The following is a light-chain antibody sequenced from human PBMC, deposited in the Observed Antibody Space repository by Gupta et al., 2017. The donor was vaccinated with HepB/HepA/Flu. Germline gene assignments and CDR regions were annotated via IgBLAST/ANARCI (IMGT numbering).Light chain of an antibody. Sequence: DSVMTQSPLSLPVTPGEPASISCRSSQSLLHSNGYNYLDWYLQKPGQSPQLLIYLGSNRASGVPDRFSGSGSGTDFTLKISRVEAEDVGVYYCMQALQTSRCSFGQGTKLEIK. CDR3: MQALQTSRCS. J-gene: IGKJ2*04. V-gene: IGKV2-28*01. CDR2: LGS. CDR1: QSLLHSNGYNY.